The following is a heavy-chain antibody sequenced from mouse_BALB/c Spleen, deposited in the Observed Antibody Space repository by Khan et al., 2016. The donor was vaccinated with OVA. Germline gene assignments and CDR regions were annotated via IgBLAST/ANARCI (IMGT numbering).Heavy chain of an antibody. CDR1: GYSITSDYA. Sequence: EVQLQESGPGLVKPSQSLSLTCTVTGYSITSDYAWNWIRQFPGNKLEWMGYISYSGRTSYNPSPKSRISITRNTYKNQFFLQLNSETTEDTATYYCARSVTITTVVATDFDYWGQGTTLTVSS. V-gene: IGHV3-2*02. J-gene: IGHJ2*01. CDR2: ISYSGRT. D-gene: IGHD1-1*01. CDR3: ARSVTITTVVATDFDY.